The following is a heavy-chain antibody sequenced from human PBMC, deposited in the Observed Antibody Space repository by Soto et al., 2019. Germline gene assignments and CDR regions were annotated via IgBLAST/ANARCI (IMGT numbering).Heavy chain of an antibody. V-gene: IGHV3-66*01. CDR1: GFTVSSNY. D-gene: IGHD4-17*01. Sequence: EGQLVESGGGLVQPGGSLRLSCAASGFTVSSNYMSWVRQAPGKGLEWVSVIYSGGSIYYADSVKGRFTISRDNSKNTLYLQMNSLRAEDTAVYYCARGGSYGGNSEGEIDYWGQGTLVTVSS. CDR2: IYSGGSI. CDR3: ARGGSYGGNSEGEIDY. J-gene: IGHJ4*02.